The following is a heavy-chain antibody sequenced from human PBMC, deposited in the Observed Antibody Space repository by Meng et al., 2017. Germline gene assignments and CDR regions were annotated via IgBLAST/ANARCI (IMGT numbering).Heavy chain of an antibody. J-gene: IGHJ4*02. CDR1: GYTFTGYY. CDR2: INPNSGGT. CDR3: ASELNTYGSGSYAY. V-gene: IGHV1-2*06. Sequence: QGQLGQAGAEVKKPGASVKVSCKASGYTFTGYYMHWVRQAPGQGLEWMGRINPNSGGTNYAQKFQGRVTMTRDTSISTAYMELSRLRSDDTAVYYCASELNTYGSGSYAYWGQGTLVTVSS. D-gene: IGHD3-10*01.